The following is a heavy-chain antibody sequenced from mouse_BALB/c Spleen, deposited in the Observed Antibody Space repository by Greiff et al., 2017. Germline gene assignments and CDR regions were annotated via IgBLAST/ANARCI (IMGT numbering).Heavy chain of an antibody. V-gene: IGHV1-80*01. D-gene: IGHD4-1*01. CDR3: ARTWGDYAMDY. CDR1: GYAFSSYW. Sequence: QVQLKQSGAELVRPGSSVKISCKASGYAFSSYWMNWVKQRPGQGLEWIGQIYPGDGDTNYNGKFKGKATLTADKSSSTAYMQLSSLTSEDSAVYFCARTWGDYAMDYWGQGTSVTVSS. CDR2: IYPGDGDT. J-gene: IGHJ4*01.